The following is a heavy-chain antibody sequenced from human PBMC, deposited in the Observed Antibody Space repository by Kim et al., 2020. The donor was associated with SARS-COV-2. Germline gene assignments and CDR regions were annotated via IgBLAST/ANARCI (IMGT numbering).Heavy chain of an antibody. Sequence: YAESVKGRFTISGDNAKNSRYLQMNSLRVEDTALYYCAKENSGSIDYWGQGTLVTVSS. D-gene: IGHD3-22*01. V-gene: IGHV3-9*01. CDR3: AKENSGSIDY. J-gene: IGHJ4*02.